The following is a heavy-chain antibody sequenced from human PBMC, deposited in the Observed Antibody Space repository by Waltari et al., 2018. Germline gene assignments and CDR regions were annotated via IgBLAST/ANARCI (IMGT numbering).Heavy chain of an antibody. J-gene: IGHJ4*02. CDR2: INPSGGGT. V-gene: IGHV1-46*01. Sequence: QVQLVQSGAEVRKPGASVKVSCKASGYTFTSYYMHWVRQAPGQGLEWMGIINPSGGGTSYAQKFQGRVTMTSDTSTSTVYMELSSLRSEDTAMYYCARSGSAYDYDFWGQGTLVTVSS. CDR1: GYTFTSYY. D-gene: IGHD5-12*01. CDR3: ARSGSAYDYDF.